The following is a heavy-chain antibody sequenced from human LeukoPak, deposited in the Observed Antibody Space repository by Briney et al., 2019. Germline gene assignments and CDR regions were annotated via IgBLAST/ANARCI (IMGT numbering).Heavy chain of an antibody. CDR2: IYYSRSP. CDR1: GGSISSYY. Sequence: SETLFLTCTVSGGSISSYYWSWIRQPPGKGLEWIGYIYYSRSPNYNPSLKSRDTISVDTSKNQFSLKLSSVTAADTAVYYCAREVRDILTGYYLLDYWGQGTLVTVSS. V-gene: IGHV4-59*01. D-gene: IGHD3-9*01. J-gene: IGHJ4*02. CDR3: AREVRDILTGYYLLDY.